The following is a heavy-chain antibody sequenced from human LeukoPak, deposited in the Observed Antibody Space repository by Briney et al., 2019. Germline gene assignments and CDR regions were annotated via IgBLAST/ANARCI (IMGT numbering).Heavy chain of an antibody. V-gene: IGHV1-69*05. CDR3: ARGSGWYPFDY. D-gene: IGHD6-19*01. CDR1: GGTFSSYA. CDR2: IIPIFGTA. Sequence: ASVKVSCKASGGTFSSYATSWVRQAPGQGLEWMGRIIPIFGTANYAQKFQGRVTITTDESTSTAYMELSSLRSEDTAVYYCARGSGWYPFDYWGQGTLVTVSS. J-gene: IGHJ4*02.